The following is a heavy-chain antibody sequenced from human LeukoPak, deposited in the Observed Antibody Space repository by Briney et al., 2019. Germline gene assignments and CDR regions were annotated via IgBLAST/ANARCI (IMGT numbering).Heavy chain of an antibody. V-gene: IGHV4-4*02. CDR3: AREGGFYRPLDY. CDR1: GGSVTSTNW. CDR2: VHLDGRT. D-gene: IGHD3-3*01. J-gene: IGHJ4*02. Sequence: PSETLSLTCGVSGGSVTSTNWWTWVRQPPGKGLEWIGEVHLDGRTNYNPSLKSRLTMSVDLSENHISLKLTSVTAADTAVYYCAREGGFYRPLDYSGQGTLVTVSS.